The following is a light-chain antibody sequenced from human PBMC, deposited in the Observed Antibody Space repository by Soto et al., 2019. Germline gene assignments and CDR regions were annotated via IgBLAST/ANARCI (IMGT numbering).Light chain of an antibody. V-gene: IGKV3-11*01. CDR3: QQRSNWLT. CDR1: QSVSNF. CDR2: GAS. Sequence: EIVLTQSPDTLSLSPGESATLSCRASQSVSNFLAWYPQKPGQAPSLLFYGASNRATGIPDRCSGSWSGTDFPLTIRILAPEDSVEYYCQQRSNWLTFGQGTKVDIK. J-gene: IGKJ1*01.